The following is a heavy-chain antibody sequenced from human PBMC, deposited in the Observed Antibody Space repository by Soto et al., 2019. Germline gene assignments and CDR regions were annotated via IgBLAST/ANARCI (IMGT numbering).Heavy chain of an antibody. Sequence: SETLSLTCTVSGGSISSYYWSWVRQPPGKGLEWIGCIYFSGSTNYNPSLKSRVTMSVDTSKNQFSLKLSSVTAADTAVYYCASTGRDGYTTAHYFDYWGQGTLVTVSS. CDR2: IYFSGST. CDR3: ASTGRDGYTTAHYFDY. V-gene: IGHV4-59*01. D-gene: IGHD2-21*01. J-gene: IGHJ4*02. CDR1: GGSISSYY.